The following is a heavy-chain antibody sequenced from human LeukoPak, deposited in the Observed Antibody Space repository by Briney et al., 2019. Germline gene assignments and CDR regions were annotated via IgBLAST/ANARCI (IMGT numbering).Heavy chain of an antibody. Sequence: SETLSLTCTVSGGSISSSSYYWGWIRQPPGKGLEWIGSIYYSGSTYYNPSLKSRVPISVDTSKNQFSLKLSSVTAADTAVYYCASYYSSSSRGHYYGMDVWGQGTTVTVSS. CDR2: IYYSGST. D-gene: IGHD6-6*01. V-gene: IGHV4-39*01. CDR3: ASYYSSSSRGHYYGMDV. CDR1: GGSISSSSYY. J-gene: IGHJ6*02.